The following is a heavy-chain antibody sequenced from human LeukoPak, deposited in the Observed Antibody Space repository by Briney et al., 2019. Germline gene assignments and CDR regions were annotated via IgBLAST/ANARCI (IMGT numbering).Heavy chain of an antibody. CDR1: GFTFNSYG. CDR2: ISSSSSYI. J-gene: IGHJ4*02. V-gene: IGHV3-21*01. Sequence: PGGSLRLSCAASGFTFNSYGMTWVRQAPGKGLEWVSSISSSSSYIYYADSVKGRFTISRDNAKNSPYLQMNSLRAEDTAVYYCARDLVAGTIGWGQGTLVTVSS. CDR3: ARDLVAGTIG. D-gene: IGHD6-19*01.